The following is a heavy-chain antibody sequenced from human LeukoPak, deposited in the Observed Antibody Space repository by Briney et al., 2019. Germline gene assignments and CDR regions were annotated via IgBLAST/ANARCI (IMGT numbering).Heavy chain of an antibody. CDR2: IFYSGST. CDR1: GGSISRSDYY. Sequence: PSETLSLTCTVSGGSISRSDYYWGWIRQPPGKGLEWIGSIFYSGSTYYNASLKSRVTISVDTSKNQFSLKMTSVTAADTAVYYCAKNGQSGFSFDPWGQGTLVTVSS. CDR3: AKNGQSGFSFDP. V-gene: IGHV4-39*07. J-gene: IGHJ5*02. D-gene: IGHD3-3*01.